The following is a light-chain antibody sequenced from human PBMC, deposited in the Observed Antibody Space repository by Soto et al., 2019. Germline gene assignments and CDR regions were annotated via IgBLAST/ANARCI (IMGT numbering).Light chain of an antibody. CDR3: QQYNNWPRT. CDR2: GAS. CDR1: QDIRSS. Sequence: EIVMTQSPATLSVSPGERVTLSFRASQDIRSSLAWYQQKPGQAPRLLIYGASTRATGIPARFSGSGSGTEFTLTISSLQSEDFAVYYCQQYNNWPRTFGQGTKVDIK. J-gene: IGKJ1*01. V-gene: IGKV3-15*01.